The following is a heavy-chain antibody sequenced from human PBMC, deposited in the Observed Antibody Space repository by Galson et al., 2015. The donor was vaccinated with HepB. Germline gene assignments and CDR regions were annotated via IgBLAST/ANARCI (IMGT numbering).Heavy chain of an antibody. V-gene: IGHV1-24*01. D-gene: IGHD2-2*01. CDR2: FDPEDGET. CDR1: GYTLTELS. Sequence: SVKVSCKVSGYTLTELSMHWVRQAPGKGLEWMGGFDPEDGETIYAQKFQGRVTMTEDTSTDTAYMELSSLRSEDMAVYYCATAGCSSTSCNYYYYGMDVWGQGTTVTVSS. J-gene: IGHJ6*02. CDR3: ATAGCSSTSCNYYYYGMDV.